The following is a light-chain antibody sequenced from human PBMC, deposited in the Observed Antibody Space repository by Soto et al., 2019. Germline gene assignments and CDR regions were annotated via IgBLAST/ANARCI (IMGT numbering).Light chain of an antibody. J-gene: IGLJ1*01. Sequence: QSALTQPASVSGSPGQSITMSCTGTNSDVGGYNFVSWYQQHPGKAPKIIIYDVSNRPSGVSNRFSGSKSGNTASLTISGLQGEDEADYYRSSYTSISTLVFGTGTKLTLL. CDR3: SSYTSISTLV. CDR1: NSDVGGYNF. V-gene: IGLV2-14*03. CDR2: DVS.